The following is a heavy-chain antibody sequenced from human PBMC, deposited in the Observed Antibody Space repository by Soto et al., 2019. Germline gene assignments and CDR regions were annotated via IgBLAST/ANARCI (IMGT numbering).Heavy chain of an antibody. V-gene: IGHV4-39*01. J-gene: IGHJ4*02. CDR1: GDSISSSTYY. CDR2: IYYSGRT. D-gene: IGHD3-22*01. CDR3: ARQPYDSSDYFDY. Sequence: SETLSLTCSVSGDSISSSTYYWGWIRQPPGKGLEWIGSIYYSGRTYYNPSLKSRVTISVDTSRIHFSLKLISVTAADTAVYFCARQPYDSSDYFDYWGQGTLVTVSS.